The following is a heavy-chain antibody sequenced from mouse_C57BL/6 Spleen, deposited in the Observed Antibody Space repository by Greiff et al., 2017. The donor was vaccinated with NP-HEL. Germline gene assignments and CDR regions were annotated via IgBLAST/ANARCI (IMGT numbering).Heavy chain of an antibody. V-gene: IGHV1-7*01. CDR2: INPSSGYT. CDR1: GYTFTSYW. Sequence: VQLQQSGAELAKPGASVKLSCKASGYTFTSYWMHWVKQRPGQGLEWIGYINPSSGYTKYNQKFKGKATLTVDTSSSTAYMQLSSLTSEDSAVYFCARGELRKDYWGQGTSVTVSS. CDR3: ARGELRKDY. J-gene: IGHJ4*01. D-gene: IGHD1-1*01.